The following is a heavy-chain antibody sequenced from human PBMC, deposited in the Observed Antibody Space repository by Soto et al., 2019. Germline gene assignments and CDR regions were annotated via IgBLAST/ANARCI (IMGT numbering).Heavy chain of an antibody. CDR2: MNPISGNT. CDR1: GYTFTSYD. D-gene: IGHD3-10*01. V-gene: IGHV1-8*01. CDR3: ARVTTMVRGTLGY. Sequence: QVQLVQSGAEVKKPGASVKVSCKASGYTFTSYDFNWVRQATGPGLEWMGWMNPISGNTGYAQKFQGRVTKTRNTSISTAYMELSSLRSEDTAVYYCARVTTMVRGTLGYWGQGTLVTVSS. J-gene: IGHJ4*02.